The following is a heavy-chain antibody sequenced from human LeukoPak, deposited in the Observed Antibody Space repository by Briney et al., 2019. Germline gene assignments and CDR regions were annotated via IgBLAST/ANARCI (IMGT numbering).Heavy chain of an antibody. D-gene: IGHD1-26*01. CDR2: ISGSGGST. V-gene: IGHV3-23*01. Sequence: GGSLRLSCAASGFTFSSYGMSWVRQAPGKGLEWVSAISGSGGSTYYADSVKGRFTISRDNSKNTLYLQMNSLRAEDTAVYYCAKSGHSGSYYYYYYMDVWGKGTTVTVSS. CDR1: GFTFSSYG. J-gene: IGHJ6*03. CDR3: AKSGHSGSYYYYYYMDV.